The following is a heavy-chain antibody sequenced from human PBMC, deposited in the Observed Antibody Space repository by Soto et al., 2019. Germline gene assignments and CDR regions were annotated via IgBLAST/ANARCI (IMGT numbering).Heavy chain of an antibody. Sequence: EVQLLESGGGLVQPGGSLRLSCAASGFTFSTYAVNWVRQAPGKGPEWVSVISGSGGDTKYADSVKGRFTISRDDSKNTLYLQMNSLRVEDTAVYYCARKFYYRTGIYHPDVFDMWGQGTMVTVS. CDR2: ISGSGGDT. CDR1: GFTFSTYA. J-gene: IGHJ3*02. CDR3: ARKFYYRTGIYHPDVFDM. D-gene: IGHD3-10*01. V-gene: IGHV3-23*01.